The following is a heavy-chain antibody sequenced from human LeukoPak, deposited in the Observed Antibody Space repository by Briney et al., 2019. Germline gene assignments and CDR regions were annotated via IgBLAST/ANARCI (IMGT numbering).Heavy chain of an antibody. J-gene: IGHJ6*02. CDR2: IIPILGIA. CDR1: GGTFSSYA. V-gene: IGHV1-69*04. D-gene: IGHD3-10*01. CDR3: ARRLGVRGEYYYYGMDV. Sequence: SVKVSCKASGGTFSSYAISWVRQAPGQGLEWMGRIIPILGIANYAQKFQGRVTITADKSTSTAYMELSSLRSEDTAVYYCARRLGVRGEYYYYGMDVWGQGTTVTVSS.